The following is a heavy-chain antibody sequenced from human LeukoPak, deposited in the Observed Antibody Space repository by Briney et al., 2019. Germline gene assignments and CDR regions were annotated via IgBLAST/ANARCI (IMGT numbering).Heavy chain of an antibody. CDR1: GGSLSSYY. D-gene: IGHD6-13*01. J-gene: IGHJ4*02. Sequence: SETLSLTCIVSGGSLSSYYWNWIRQPPGKGLEWIGYIYYSGSTNYNPSLKSRVTISVDTSKNQFSLKLSSVTAADTAVYYCATQQLGVVYWGQGTLVTVSS. V-gene: IGHV4-59*12. CDR2: IYYSGST. CDR3: ATQQLGVVY.